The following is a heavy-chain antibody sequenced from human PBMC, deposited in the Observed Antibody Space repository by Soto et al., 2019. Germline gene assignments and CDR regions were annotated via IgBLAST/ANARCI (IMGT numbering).Heavy chain of an antibody. V-gene: IGHV4-34*01. CDR2: INHSGST. J-gene: IGHJ6*02. D-gene: IGHD1-7*01. Sequence: SETLSLTCAVYGGSFSGYYWSRIRQPPGKGLEWIGEINHSGSTNYNPSLKSRVTISVDTSKNQFSLKLSSVTAADTAVYYCARVITGTIWGMDVWGQGTTVTVSS. CDR3: ARVITGTIWGMDV. CDR1: GGSFSGYY.